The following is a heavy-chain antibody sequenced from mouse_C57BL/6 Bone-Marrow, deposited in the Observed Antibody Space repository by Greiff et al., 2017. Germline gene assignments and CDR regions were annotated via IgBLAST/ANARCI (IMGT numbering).Heavy chain of an antibody. D-gene: IGHD1-1*01. CDR2: ISPGSGGT. J-gene: IGHJ2*01. V-gene: IGHV1-54*01. CDR1: GYAFTNYV. CDR3: ARWDSGSSRGY. Sequence: VQLQQSGAELVRPGTSVKVSCKASGYAFTNYVIEWVKQRPGQGLEWLGVISPGSGGTNYNEKFKGKATLTANKSSSTAYRQLSSLTSVESAVYFCARWDSGSSRGYWGQGTTRTVSS.